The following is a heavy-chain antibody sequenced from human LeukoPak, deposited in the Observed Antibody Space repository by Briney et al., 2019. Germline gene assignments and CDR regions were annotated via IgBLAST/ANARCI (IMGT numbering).Heavy chain of an antibody. CDR2: IYYSGST. V-gene: IGHV4-31*03. Sequence: PSETLSLTCTVSGGSISSGAYYWSWIRQHPGKGLEWIGYIYYSGSTYYNPSLKSRVTISLDTSKNQFSLKLSSVTAADTAVYYCARATTVTTPADYWDQGTLVTVSS. D-gene: IGHD4-17*01. CDR1: GGSISSGAYY. J-gene: IGHJ4*02. CDR3: ARATTVTTPADY.